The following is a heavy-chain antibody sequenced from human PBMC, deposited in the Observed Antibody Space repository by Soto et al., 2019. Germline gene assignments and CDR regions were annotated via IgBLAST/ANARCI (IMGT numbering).Heavy chain of an antibody. D-gene: IGHD3-10*01. CDR3: ARSRGYGMDV. V-gene: IGHV4-34*01. J-gene: IGHJ6*02. CDR1: GGSFSGYY. CDR2: INHSGST. Sequence: SETLSLTCAVYGGSFSGYYWSWIRQPPGKGLEWIGEINHSGSTNYNPSLKSRVTISVDTSKNQFSLKLSSVTAADTAVYYCARSRGYGMDVWGQGTTVTVSS.